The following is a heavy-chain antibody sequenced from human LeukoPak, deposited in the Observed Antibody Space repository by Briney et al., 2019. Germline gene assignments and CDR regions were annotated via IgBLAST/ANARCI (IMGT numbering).Heavy chain of an antibody. CDR2: ISWNSGSI. J-gene: IGHJ4*02. V-gene: IGHV3-9*01. Sequence: GGSLRLSCAASGLTFDDYAMHWVRQAPGKGLEWVSGISWNSGSIGYADSVKGRFTISRDNAKNSLYLQMNSLRAEDTDLYYCAKDRAYSSSSDFDYWGQGTLVTVSS. CDR1: GLTFDDYA. CDR3: AKDRAYSSSSDFDY. D-gene: IGHD6-13*01.